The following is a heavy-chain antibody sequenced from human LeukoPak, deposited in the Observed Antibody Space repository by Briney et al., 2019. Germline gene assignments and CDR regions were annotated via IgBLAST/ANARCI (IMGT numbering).Heavy chain of an antibody. J-gene: IGHJ6*03. CDR2: IIPIFGTA. D-gene: IGHD3-22*01. CDR1: GGTFSSYA. V-gene: IGHV1-69*13. CDR3: ARSNYYDSSGYISYYYYYYMDV. Sequence: ASVKVSCKASGGTFSSYAISWVRQAPGQGLEWMGGIIPIFGTANYAQKFQGRVTITADESTSTAYMELSSLRSEDTAVYYCARSNYYDSSGYISYYYYYYMDVWGKGTTVTISS.